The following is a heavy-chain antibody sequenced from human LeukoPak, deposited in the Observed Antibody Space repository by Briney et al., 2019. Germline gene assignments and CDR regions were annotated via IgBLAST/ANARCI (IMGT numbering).Heavy chain of an antibody. J-gene: IGHJ4*02. CDR1: GYSISSGYY. Sequence: SETLSLTCAVSGYSISSGYYWGWIRQPPGKGLEWIGSIYHSGSTYYNPSLKSRVTISVDTSKNQFSLKLSSVTAADTAVYYCARCWMVYAIFDYWGRGTLVTVSS. CDR3: ARCWMVYAIFDY. CDR2: IYHSGST. V-gene: IGHV4-38-2*01. D-gene: IGHD2-8*01.